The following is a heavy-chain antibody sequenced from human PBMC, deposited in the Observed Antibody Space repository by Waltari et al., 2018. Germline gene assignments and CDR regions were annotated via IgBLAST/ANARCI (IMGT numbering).Heavy chain of an antibody. V-gene: IGHV3-21*01. J-gene: IGHJ3*02. CDR1: GFTFSSYS. D-gene: IGHD3-10*01. Sequence: EVQLVESGGGLVKPGGSLRLSCAASGFTFSSYSMNWVRQAPGKGLEWVLSISSSSSYISYADSVKGRFTISRDNAKNSLYLQMNSLRAEDTAVYYCARDRSRFGELLPTSDAFDIWGQGTMVTVSS. CDR3: ARDRSRFGELLPTSDAFDI. CDR2: ISSSSSYI.